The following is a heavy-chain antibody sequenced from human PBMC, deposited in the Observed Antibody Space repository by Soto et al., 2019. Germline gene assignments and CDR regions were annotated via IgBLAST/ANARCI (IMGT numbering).Heavy chain of an antibody. CDR2: IYYSGST. CDR3: ARRGKKGMGREDY. Sequence: QLQLQESGPGLVKPSETLSLTCTVSGGSISSSSYYWGWIRQPPGKGLEWIGSIYYSGSTYYNPSLKSRFTKSVDTSKNQFPLKLSSVTAADTAVYYCARRGKKGMGREDYWGQGTLVTVSS. D-gene: IGHD1-26*01. V-gene: IGHV4-39*01. J-gene: IGHJ4*02. CDR1: GGSISSSSYY.